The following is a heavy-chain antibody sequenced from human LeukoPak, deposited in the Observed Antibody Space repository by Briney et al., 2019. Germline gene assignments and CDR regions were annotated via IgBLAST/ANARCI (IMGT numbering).Heavy chain of an antibody. Sequence: PSETLSLTCAVYGGSFSGYYWSWIRQPPGKGPEWIGEINHSGSTNYNPSLKSRVTISVDTSKNQFSLKLSSVTAADTAVYYCARGIEERRPKNHFDYWGQGTLVTVSS. CDR3: ARGIEERRPKNHFDY. CDR2: INHSGST. J-gene: IGHJ4*02. D-gene: IGHD1-1*01. V-gene: IGHV4-34*01. CDR1: GGSFSGYY.